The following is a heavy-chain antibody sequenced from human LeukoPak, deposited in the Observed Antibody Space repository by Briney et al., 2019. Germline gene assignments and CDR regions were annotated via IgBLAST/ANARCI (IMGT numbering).Heavy chain of an antibody. CDR1: GFTFEASA. CDR2: ITGGGEST. D-gene: IGHD6-19*01. J-gene: IGHJ5*02. CDR3: AKVSGYSSGWYVRDWFDP. V-gene: IGHV3-23*01. Sequence: GGSLRLSCAASGFTFEASAMSWVRQAPGKGLEWVAVITGGGESTYHADSVKGRFTTSRDNSKNTLYLQMNSLRAEDTAVYYCAKVSGYSSGWYVRDWFDPWGQGTLVTVSS.